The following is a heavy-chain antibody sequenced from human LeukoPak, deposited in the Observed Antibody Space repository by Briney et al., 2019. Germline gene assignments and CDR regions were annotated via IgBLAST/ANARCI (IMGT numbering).Heavy chain of an antibody. Sequence: PGGSLRLSCAAYGFTFSSYSMNWVRQAPGKGLEWVSSISSSSSYIYYADSVKGRFTISRDNAKNSVYLQMNSLRAEDTAVYYCAKADGDKPFDYWGQGTLVTVSS. CDR3: AKADGDKPFDY. D-gene: IGHD4-17*01. V-gene: IGHV3-21*01. J-gene: IGHJ4*02. CDR1: GFTFSSYS. CDR2: ISSSSSYI.